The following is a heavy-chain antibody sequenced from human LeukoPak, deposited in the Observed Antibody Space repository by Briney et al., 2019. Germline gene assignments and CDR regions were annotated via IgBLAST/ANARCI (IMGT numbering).Heavy chain of an antibody. D-gene: IGHD2-21*02. CDR2: IIPIFGTA. Sequence: ASVKVSCKASGGTFSNYAISWVRQAPGQGLEWMGGIIPIFGTANYAQKFRGRVTITADKSTRTAYMELSSLRAEDTAVYYCAKGKGAYCDGDCSGRILDSWGPGTLVTVSS. CDR1: GGTFSNYA. V-gene: IGHV1-69*06. CDR3: AKGKGAYCDGDCSGRILDS. J-gene: IGHJ4*02.